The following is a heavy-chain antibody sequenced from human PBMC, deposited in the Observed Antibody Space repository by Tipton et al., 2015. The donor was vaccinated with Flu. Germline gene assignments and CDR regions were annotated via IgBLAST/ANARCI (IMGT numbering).Heavy chain of an antibody. D-gene: IGHD3-10*01. J-gene: IGHJ4*02. CDR1: GDSISSNTYY. CDR2: TYYTGRT. CDR3: DSYGSESY. V-gene: IGHV4-39*07. Sequence: TLSLTCTVSGDSISSNTYYWGWIRQPPGKGLEWIGTTYYTGRTYYNPSLKSRLTISIDTSKNQFSLKLTSVTAADTAVYYCDSYGSESYWGQGTLVTVSS.